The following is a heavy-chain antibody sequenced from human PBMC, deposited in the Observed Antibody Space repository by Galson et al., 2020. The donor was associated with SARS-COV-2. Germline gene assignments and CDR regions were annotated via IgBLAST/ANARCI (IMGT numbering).Heavy chain of an antibody. CDR1: GYSFTSYW. CDR2: IYPGDSDT. Sequence: GESLKISCKGSGYSFTSYWIGWVRQMPGKGLEWMGIIYPGDSDTRYSPSFQGQVTISADKSISTAYLQWSSLKASDTAMYYCARHHSYCSGGSCYPDAFDIWGQGTMVTVSS. J-gene: IGHJ3*02. CDR3: ARHHSYCSGGSCYPDAFDI. V-gene: IGHV5-51*01. D-gene: IGHD2-15*01.